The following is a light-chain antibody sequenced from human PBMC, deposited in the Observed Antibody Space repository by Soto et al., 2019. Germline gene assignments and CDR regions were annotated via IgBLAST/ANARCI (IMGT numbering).Light chain of an antibody. V-gene: IGKV3-20*01. CDR3: QQYGSSAYT. CDR1: QSISSSY. CDR2: AAS. Sequence: EIVLTQSPGTLSLSPGERATLSCRASQSISSSYLAWYQQKPGQAPRLLIYAASSRATGIPDRFSGSGSGTDFTLTISRLEPEDFAVYYCQQYGSSAYTCGQGTQLEIK. J-gene: IGKJ2*01.